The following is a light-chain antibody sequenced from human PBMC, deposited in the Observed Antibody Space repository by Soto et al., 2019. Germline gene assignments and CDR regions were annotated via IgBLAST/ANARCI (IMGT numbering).Light chain of an antibody. Sequence: DIQMTQSPSSLSASVGDRVTITCRACQDISNYLNWYQQRPGKAPKLLIYDASNLERGVPSRFSATRSGTHFTFAITSLQPADVATYYCQQSDSLPIPFGQGTRLAI. J-gene: IGKJ5*01. CDR3: QQSDSLPIP. CDR1: QDISNY. CDR2: DAS. V-gene: IGKV1-33*01.